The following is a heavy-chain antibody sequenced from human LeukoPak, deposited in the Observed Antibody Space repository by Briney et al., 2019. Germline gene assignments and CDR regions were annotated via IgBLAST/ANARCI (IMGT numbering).Heavy chain of an antibody. CDR1: GGSISSSGYY. Sequence: SETLSLTCTVSGGSISSSGYYWGWIRQTPGKGLEWIGSIYYSGSNYHNPSLKSRVSMSVDTSKNQFSLELSSVTAADTAVYYCANMGYSYAPGLFDPWGQGTLVTVSS. V-gene: IGHV4-39*07. D-gene: IGHD5-18*01. CDR3: ANMGYSYAPGLFDP. J-gene: IGHJ5*02. CDR2: IYYSGSN.